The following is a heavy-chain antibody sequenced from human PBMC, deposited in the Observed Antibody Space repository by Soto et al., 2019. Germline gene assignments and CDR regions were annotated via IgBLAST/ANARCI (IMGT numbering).Heavy chain of an antibody. D-gene: IGHD2-2*01. CDR1: GGSFSGYY. J-gene: IGHJ5*02. V-gene: IGHV4-34*01. Sequence: PSETLSLTCAVYGGSFSGYYWSWIRQPPGKGLEWIGEINHSGSTNYNPSLKSRVTISVDASKNQFPLKLSSVTAADTAVYYCARGRTDIVVVPDADGWFDPWGQGTLVTVSS. CDR2: INHSGST. CDR3: ARGRTDIVVVPDADGWFDP.